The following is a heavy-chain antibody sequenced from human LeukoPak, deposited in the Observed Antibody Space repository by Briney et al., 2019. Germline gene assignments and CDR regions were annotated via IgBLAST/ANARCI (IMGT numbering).Heavy chain of an antibody. J-gene: IGHJ4*02. D-gene: IGHD5-12*01. CDR1: GFTFSNYW. V-gene: IGHV3-21*01. Sequence: GGSLRLSCAASGFTFSNYWMHWVRQAPGKGLEWVSSISSSSSYIYYADSVKGRFTISRDNAKNSLYLQMNSLRAEDTAVYYCARDRNSGYDSSFDYWGQGTLVTVSS. CDR3: ARDRNSGYDSSFDY. CDR2: ISSSSSYI.